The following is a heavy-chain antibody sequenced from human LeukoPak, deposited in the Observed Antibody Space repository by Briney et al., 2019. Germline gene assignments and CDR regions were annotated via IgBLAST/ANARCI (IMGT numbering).Heavy chain of an antibody. V-gene: IGHV4-4*07. CDR3: AREITVTRPFDY. Sequence: SETLSLTCTVSNGSISIYYWSWVRQPAGKGLEWIGRISASGSTNYNPSLKSRVTMSLDTSKNQFSLKLSSVTAADTAVYYCAREITVTRPFDYWGPGTLVSVSS. CDR1: NGSISIYY. CDR2: ISASGST. J-gene: IGHJ4*02. D-gene: IGHD4-17*01.